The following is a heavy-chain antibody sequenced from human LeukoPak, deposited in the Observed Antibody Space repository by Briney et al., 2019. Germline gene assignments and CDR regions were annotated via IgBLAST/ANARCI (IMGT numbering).Heavy chain of an antibody. CDR3: ARSSSGYYYPFGY. D-gene: IGHD3-22*01. J-gene: IGHJ4*02. CDR1: GGSISSYY. CDR2: IYYSGST. Sequence: PSETLSLTCTVSGGSISSYYWSWIRQPPGKGLEWTGYIYYSGSTNYNPSLKSRVTISVDTSKNQFSLKLSSVTAADTAGYYCARSSSGYYYPFGYWGQGTLVTVSS. V-gene: IGHV4-59*01.